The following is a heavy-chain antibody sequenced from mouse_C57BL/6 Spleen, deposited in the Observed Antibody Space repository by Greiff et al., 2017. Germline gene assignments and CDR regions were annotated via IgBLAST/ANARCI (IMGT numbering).Heavy chain of an antibody. Sequence: EVKLMESGGGLVQPGGSLSLSCAASGFTFTDYYMSWVRQPPGKALEWLGFIRNKANGYTTEYSASVKGRFTISRDNSQSILYLQMNALRAEDSATYYCASHYYGSSSYWYFDVWGTGTTVTVSS. J-gene: IGHJ1*03. CDR1: GFTFTDYY. D-gene: IGHD1-1*01. CDR3: ASHYYGSSSYWYFDV. CDR2: IRNKANGYTT. V-gene: IGHV7-3*01.